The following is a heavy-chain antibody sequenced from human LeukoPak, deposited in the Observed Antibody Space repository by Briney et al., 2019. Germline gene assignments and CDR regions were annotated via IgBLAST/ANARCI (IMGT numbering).Heavy chain of an antibody. Sequence: PGGSLRLSCAASGFTFSSSWMSWVRQAPGKGLEWVANIKQDGREKYYVDSVKGRFTISKDNAKNSLYLQMNSLRGDDTAVYYCARDGLPVALDKWGQGTLVTVSS. D-gene: IGHD2-2*01. CDR2: IKQDGREK. J-gene: IGHJ4*02. V-gene: IGHV3-7*01. CDR3: ARDGLPVALDK. CDR1: GFTFSSSW.